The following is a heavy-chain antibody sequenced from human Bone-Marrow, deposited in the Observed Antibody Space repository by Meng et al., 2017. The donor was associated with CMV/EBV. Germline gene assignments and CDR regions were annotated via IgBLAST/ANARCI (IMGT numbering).Heavy chain of an antibody. CDR1: GGTFSSYA. J-gene: IGHJ4*02. CDR2: INPKNDAT. V-gene: IGHV1-2*02. D-gene: IGHD4-23*01. Sequence: ASGKVSCKASGGTFSSYAISWVRQAPGQGLEWMGWINPKNDATYYAQKFQGSINMTRDTSISTAYVDLSSLRFNDTAIYYCARDRGGTSSNGYYFDYWGQGTPVTVSS. CDR3: ARDRGGTSSNGYYFDY.